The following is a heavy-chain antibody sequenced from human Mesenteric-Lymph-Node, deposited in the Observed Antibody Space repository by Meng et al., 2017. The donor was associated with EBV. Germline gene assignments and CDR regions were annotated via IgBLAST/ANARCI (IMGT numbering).Heavy chain of an antibody. CDR2: ISTNNGNT. J-gene: IGHJ4*02. Sequence: VKLVRAGAEVKKTGDSVKVSCKTSGYTFSSYSISWVRRAAGQGLEWMGWISTNNGNTNYAQKLQGRVTMTTDTSTTTAYMELSSLRSDDTAVYYCAAGALGRDGYNFYWGQGTLVTVSS. D-gene: IGHD5-24*01. CDR1: GYTFSSYS. V-gene: IGHV1-18*01. CDR3: AAGALGRDGYNFY.